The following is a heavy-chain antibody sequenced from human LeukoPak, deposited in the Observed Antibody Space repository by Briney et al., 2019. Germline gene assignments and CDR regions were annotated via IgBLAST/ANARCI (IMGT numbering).Heavy chain of an antibody. Sequence: ASVKVSCKASGYTFTGHYMHWVRQAPGQGLEWMGWINPNSGGTNYAQKFQGRVTMTRDTSISTAYMELSRLRSDDTAVYYCASSLVGYCSSTSCSPGVGWFDPWGQGTLVTVSS. CDR2: INPNSGGT. CDR1: GYTFTGHY. J-gene: IGHJ5*02. D-gene: IGHD2-2*01. V-gene: IGHV1-2*02. CDR3: ASSLVGYCSSTSCSPGVGWFDP.